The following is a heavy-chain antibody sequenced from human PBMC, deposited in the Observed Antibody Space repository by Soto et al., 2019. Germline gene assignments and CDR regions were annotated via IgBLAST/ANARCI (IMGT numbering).Heavy chain of an antibody. V-gene: IGHV4-34*01. CDR3: ARGKFGFSYYYYYYLDV. D-gene: IGHD2-21*01. CDR2: INHSGST. CDR1: DGSFSDYY. J-gene: IGHJ6*03. Sequence: PSETPSLTCAVYDGSFSDYYWTWIRQSPGKGLEWIGEINHSGSTSYKSSLKSRVTISIDTSKNQFSLELTSVTASDTAVYYCARGKFGFSYYYYYYLDVWGKGTTVTVSS.